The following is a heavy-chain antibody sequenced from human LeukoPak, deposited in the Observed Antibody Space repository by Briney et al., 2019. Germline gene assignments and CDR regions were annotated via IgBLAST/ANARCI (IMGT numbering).Heavy chain of an antibody. J-gene: IGHJ4*02. D-gene: IGHD6-19*01. CDR2: IYYSGST. V-gene: IGHV4-59*08. CDR1: GGSISSYY. CDR3: ASVQSGWYGAYLDY. Sequence: SETLSLTCTVSGGSISSYYWSWIRQPPGKGLEWIGYIYYSGSTNYNPSLKSRVTISVDTSKNQFSLRLSSVTAADTAVYYCASVQSGWYGAYLDYWGQGTLVTVSS.